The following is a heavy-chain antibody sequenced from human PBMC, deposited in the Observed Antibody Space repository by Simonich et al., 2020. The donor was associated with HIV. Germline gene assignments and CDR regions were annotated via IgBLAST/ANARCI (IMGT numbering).Heavy chain of an antibody. CDR3: ARQYSSGWYFWFDP. CDR2: IYPGDADT. J-gene: IGHJ5*02. V-gene: IGHV5-51*01. D-gene: IGHD6-19*01. Sequence: EVQLVQSGAEVKKPGESLKISCKGSGYRFTSFWIGWVSQMPGKGLEWMGSIYPGDADTRYNPSFQGQVTISADKSISTAYLQWSSLKASDTAMYYCARQYSSGWYFWFDPWGQGTLVTVSS. CDR1: GYRFTSFW.